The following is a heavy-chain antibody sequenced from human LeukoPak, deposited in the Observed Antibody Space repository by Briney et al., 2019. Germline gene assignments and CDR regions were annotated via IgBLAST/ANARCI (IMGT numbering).Heavy chain of an antibody. CDR3: ARGVYDNLLYYFDY. V-gene: IGHV3-7*03. CDR2: IKQDGSEK. D-gene: IGHD3-16*01. J-gene: IGHJ4*02. Sequence: GGSLRLSCAASGFTFSSYWMSWVRQAPGKGLEWVANIKQDGSEKYYVDSVKGRFTISRDNAKNSLYLQMNSLRAEDTAVYYCARGVYDNLLYYFDYWGQGTLVTVSS. CDR1: GFTFSSYW.